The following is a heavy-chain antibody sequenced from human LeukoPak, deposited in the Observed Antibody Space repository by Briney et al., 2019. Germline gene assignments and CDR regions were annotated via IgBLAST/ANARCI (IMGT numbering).Heavy chain of an antibody. CDR3: ARSYFSVGAFDI. CDR1: GYSIRTGYY. J-gene: IGHJ3*02. V-gene: IGHV4-38-2*01. Sequence: SETLSLTCDVSGYSIRTGYYWGWVRQPPGKDLEWIGSVYHSGSTYYNPSLQSRVNILVDTSKNQFSLNLTSVTAADTAVYYCARSYFSVGAFDIWAKGQWSPSLQ. CDR2: VYHSGST. D-gene: IGHD2/OR15-2a*01.